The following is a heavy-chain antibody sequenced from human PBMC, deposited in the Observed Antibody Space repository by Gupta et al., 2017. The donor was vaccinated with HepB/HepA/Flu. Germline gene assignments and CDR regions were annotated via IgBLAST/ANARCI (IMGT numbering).Heavy chain of an antibody. Sequence: EVHLLESGGGLVQPGGSLRLSCAASGFTFRNYAMSWVRQAPGKGLEWVSASTSSGGSTYYADSVKGRFTTSRDNSKNTLYLQMNSLRAEDTAVYYCAKSGDYYGSGSYSDSWGQGTLVTVSA. CDR2: STSSGGST. CDR3: AKSGDYYGSGSYSDS. CDR1: GFTFRNYA. D-gene: IGHD3-10*01. J-gene: IGHJ5*01. V-gene: IGHV3-23*01.